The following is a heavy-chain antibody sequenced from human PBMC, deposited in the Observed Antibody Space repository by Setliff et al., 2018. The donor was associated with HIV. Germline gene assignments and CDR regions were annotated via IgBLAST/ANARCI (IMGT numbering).Heavy chain of an antibody. J-gene: IGHJ4*02. D-gene: IGHD4-17*01. CDR3: AKRGSHGDKLLYYFDS. Sequence: HPGGSLRLSCAGSGFTVNSGAMNWVRQAPGKGLEWVSTVGCWGTCTYFADSVKGRFTISADTSKNTLYLQMTRLRAEDTAVYYCAKRGSHGDKLLYYFDSWGQGTLVTVSS. CDR1: GFTVNSGA. CDR2: VGCWGTCT. V-gene: IGHV3-23*01.